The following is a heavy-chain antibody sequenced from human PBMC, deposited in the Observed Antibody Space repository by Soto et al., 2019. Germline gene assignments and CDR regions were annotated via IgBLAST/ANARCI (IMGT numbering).Heavy chain of an antibody. CDR1: GFTISNAW. J-gene: IGHJ4*02. V-gene: IGHV3-15*01. Sequence: GRSLRLSGAASGFTISNAWMSWVRQAPGKGLEWVGRIKSKTDGGTTDYAAPVKGRLSISRNDSKNTLYLQMNSLKTEDTAVYYCTTAKGYWGQGTLVTVSS. CDR2: IKSKTDGGTT. CDR3: TTAKGY.